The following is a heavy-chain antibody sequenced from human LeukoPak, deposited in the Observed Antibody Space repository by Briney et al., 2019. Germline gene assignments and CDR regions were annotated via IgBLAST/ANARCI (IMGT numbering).Heavy chain of an antibody. V-gene: IGHV3-30-3*01. D-gene: IGHD5-18*01. CDR1: GFSFSSYS. CDR3: AKDHSKIQPFDY. Sequence: PGGSLRLSCAASGFSFSSYSMHWVRQAPGKGLEWVAVISYDGSNKYYADSVKGRFTVSRDNSNNTLYLQMNSLRPEDTAVYYCAKDHSKIQPFDYWGQGTLVTVSS. J-gene: IGHJ4*02. CDR2: ISYDGSNK.